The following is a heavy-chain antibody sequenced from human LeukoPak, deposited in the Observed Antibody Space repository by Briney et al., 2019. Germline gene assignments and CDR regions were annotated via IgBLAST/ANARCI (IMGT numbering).Heavy chain of an antibody. V-gene: IGHV3-64D*09. CDR3: VKVGQYYDSSGRNYYFDY. CDR2: ISSNGGST. D-gene: IGHD3-22*01. J-gene: IGHJ4*02. CDR1: GFTFSSYA. Sequence: GGSLRLSCSASGFTFSSYAMHWVRQAQGKGLEYVSAISSNGGSTYYADSVKGRFTISRDNSKNTLYLQISSLRAEDTAVYYCVKVGQYYDSSGRNYYFDYWGQGTLVTVSS.